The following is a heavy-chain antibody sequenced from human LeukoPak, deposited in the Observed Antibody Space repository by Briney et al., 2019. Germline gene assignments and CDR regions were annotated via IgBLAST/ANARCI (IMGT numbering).Heavy chain of an antibody. Sequence: PGGSLRLSCAASGFTFSNYWMSWVRQAPGKGLEWVANVKQDGSEKNYVDSVKGRFTISRDNAKNSLYLQMNSLRAEDTAVYYCARAGRGLRYFDWLTYDYWGQGTLVTVSS. V-gene: IGHV3-7*01. CDR2: VKQDGSEK. CDR3: ARAGRGLRYFDWLTYDY. J-gene: IGHJ4*02. D-gene: IGHD3-9*01. CDR1: GFTFSNYW.